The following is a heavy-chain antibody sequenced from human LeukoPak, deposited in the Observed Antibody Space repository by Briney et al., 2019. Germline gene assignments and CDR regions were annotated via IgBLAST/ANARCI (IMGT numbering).Heavy chain of an antibody. V-gene: IGHV5-51*01. D-gene: IGHD3-10*01. CDR3: ARALLWYGESPYGMDV. CDR1: GYSITNYW. J-gene: IGHJ6*02. CDR2: IYPGDSDT. Sequence: GESLKISCTGSGYSITNYWNGLVRQMAGEVLELMGIIYPGDSDTKYNPAFQGQLIISADKSINTAYLQWSSLQASDTAMYYCARALLWYGESPYGMDVWGQGTTVTVSS.